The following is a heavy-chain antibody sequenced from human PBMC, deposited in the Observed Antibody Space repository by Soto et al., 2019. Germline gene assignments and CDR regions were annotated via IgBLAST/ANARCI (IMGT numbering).Heavy chain of an antibody. CDR1: GGSISSGGYY. CDR3: AGWLQFPKTAPGLNSKLVFDP. CDR2: IYYSGST. Sequence: PSETLSLTCTVSGGSISSGGYYWSWIRQHPGKGLEWIGYIYYSGSTYYNPSLKSRVTISVDTSKNQFSLKLSSVTAADTAVYYCAGWLQFPKTAPGLNSKLVFDPWGQGTLVTVSS. V-gene: IGHV4-31*03. D-gene: IGHD5-12*01. J-gene: IGHJ5*02.